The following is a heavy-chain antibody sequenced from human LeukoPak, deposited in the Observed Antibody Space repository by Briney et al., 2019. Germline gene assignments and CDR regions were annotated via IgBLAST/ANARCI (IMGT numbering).Heavy chain of an antibody. CDR1: GFTFSSYA. J-gene: IGHJ4*02. Sequence: PGGSLRLSCAASGFTFSSYAMSWARQAPGKGPEWVSAISGSGGSTYYADSVKGRFTISRDNSKNTLYLQMNSLRAEDTAVYYCANLPIAVAGTSDYWGQGTLVTVSS. CDR2: ISGSGGST. CDR3: ANLPIAVAGTSDY. V-gene: IGHV3-23*01. D-gene: IGHD6-19*01.